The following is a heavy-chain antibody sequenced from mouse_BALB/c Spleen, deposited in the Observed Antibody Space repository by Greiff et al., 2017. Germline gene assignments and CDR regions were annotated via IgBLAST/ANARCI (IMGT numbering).Heavy chain of an antibody. V-gene: IGHV5-6-5*01. J-gene: IGHJ3*01. CDR1: GFTFSSYA. CDR2: ISSGGST. D-gene: IGHD2-4*01. Sequence: EVKLMESGGGLVKPGGSLKLSCAASGFTFSSYAMSWVRQTPEKRLEWVASISSGGSTYYPDSVKGRFTISRDNARNILYLQMSSLRSEDTAMYYCARGGDYDGKFAYWGQGTLVTVSA. CDR3: ARGGDYDGKFAY.